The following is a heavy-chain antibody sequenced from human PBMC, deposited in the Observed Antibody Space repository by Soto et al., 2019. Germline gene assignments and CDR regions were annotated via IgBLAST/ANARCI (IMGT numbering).Heavy chain of an antibody. J-gene: IGHJ4*02. CDR1: GFTFSDYT. CDR3: AKGGRVVVINHYFDY. Sequence: PGGSLRLSCAASGFTFSDYTMSRVRQAPGKGLEWVSGISASVGGRTYYADSVKGRFSISRDKSKNTLYLQMNSLRAEDTAVYYCAKGGRVVVINHYFDYWGQGTLVTVSS. V-gene: IGHV3-23*01. D-gene: IGHD3-22*01. CDR2: ISASVGGRT.